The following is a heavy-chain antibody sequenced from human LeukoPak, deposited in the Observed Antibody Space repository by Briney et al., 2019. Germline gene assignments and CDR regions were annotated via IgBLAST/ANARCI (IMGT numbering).Heavy chain of an antibody. D-gene: IGHD3-10*01. V-gene: IGHV3-7*01. Sequence: GGSLRLSCAASGFTSSSYWMSWVRQAPGKGLEWVANIKQDGSEKYYVDSVKGRFTISRDNAKNSLYLQMNSLRAEDTAVYYCARGGHMVRGVIGEDYYYYYMDVWGKGTTVTVSS. CDR2: IKQDGSEK. CDR1: GFTSSSYW. CDR3: ARGGHMVRGVIGEDYYYYYMDV. J-gene: IGHJ6*03.